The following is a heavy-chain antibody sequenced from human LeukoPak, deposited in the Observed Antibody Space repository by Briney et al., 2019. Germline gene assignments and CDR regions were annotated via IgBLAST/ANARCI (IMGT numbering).Heavy chain of an antibody. V-gene: IGHV1-46*01. J-gene: IGHJ4*02. CDR3: ARDQEGFDY. Sequence: ASVKVSCKASGYTFTSSDFNWVRQATGQGLEWMGMIYPRDGSTSYARKFQGRVTVTRDTSTSTVHMELSGLRSEDTAVYYCARDQEGFDYWGQGTLVTVSS. CDR2: IYPRDGST. CDR1: GYTFTSSD.